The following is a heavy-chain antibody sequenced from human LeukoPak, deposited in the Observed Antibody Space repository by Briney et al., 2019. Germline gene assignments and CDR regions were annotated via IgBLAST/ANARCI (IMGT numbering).Heavy chain of an antibody. CDR3: ARDRYSNFDY. CDR2: ISSSSSYI. V-gene: IGHV3-21*01. CDR1: GFTFSSYS. J-gene: IGHJ4*02. Sequence: PGGSPRLSCVASGFTFSSYSMNWVRQAPGKGLEWVSSISSSSSYIYYADSVKGRFTISRDNAKNSLYLQMNSLRAEDTAVYYCARDRYSNFDYWGQGTLVTVSS. D-gene: IGHD4-11*01.